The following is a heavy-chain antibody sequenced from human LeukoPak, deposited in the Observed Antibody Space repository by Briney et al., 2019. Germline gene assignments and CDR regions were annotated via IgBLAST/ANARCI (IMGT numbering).Heavy chain of an antibody. CDR2: ITSSSSYI. CDR1: GFTFSSYT. CDR3: ARHVVAVGFDY. Sequence: SGGSLRLSCAASGFTFSSYTMNWVRQAPGKGLEWVSSITSSSSYIYYADSAKGRFTISRDNAKNSLYLQMNSLRAEDTAVYYCARHVVAVGFDYWGQGTLVTVSS. V-gene: IGHV3-21*01. J-gene: IGHJ4*02. D-gene: IGHD3-22*01.